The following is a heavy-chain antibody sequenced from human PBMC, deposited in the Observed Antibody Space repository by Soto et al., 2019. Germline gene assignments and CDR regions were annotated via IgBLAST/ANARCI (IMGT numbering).Heavy chain of an antibody. CDR2: ISAYNGNT. D-gene: IGHD6-13*01. CDR3: ARGGPGGIAAAGTPLLYYYYGMDV. CDR1: GYTFTSYG. Sequence: QVQLVQSGAEVKKPGASVKVSCKASGYTFTSYGISWVRQAPGQGLEWMGWISAYNGNTNYAQKLQGRVTMTTDTSTRTAYMELRSLRSDDTAVYYCARGGPGGIAAAGTPLLYYYYGMDVWGQGTTVTVSS. V-gene: IGHV1-18*01. J-gene: IGHJ6*02.